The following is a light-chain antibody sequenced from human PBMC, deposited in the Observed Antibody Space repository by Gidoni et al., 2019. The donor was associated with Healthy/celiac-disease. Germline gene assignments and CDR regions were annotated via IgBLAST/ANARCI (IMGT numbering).Light chain of an antibody. CDR1: HSISSY. CDR3: QQSYSTPWT. V-gene: IGKV1-39*01. J-gene: IGKJ1*01. CDR2: AAS. Sequence: DIQMTQSPSSLSASVGDRVTITCRASHSISSYLNWYQQQPGKAPKLLIYAASSLQSGVPSRFSGSGSRTVFTLTISSLPPEDFATYYCQQSYSTPWTFGQXTKVEIK.